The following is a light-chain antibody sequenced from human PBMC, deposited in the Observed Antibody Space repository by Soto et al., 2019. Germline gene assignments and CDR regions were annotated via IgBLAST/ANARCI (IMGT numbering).Light chain of an antibody. CDR1: QSITNS. V-gene: IGKV1-5*03. Sequence: DIQMTQSPSTLSASVGDRVTITCRASQSITNSLAWYQQKPGTAPYLLIYEASTLESGVPSRFTGSGSGTEFTLTISSLQPDDVAVYYCQQYETFSGTFGPGTKVDIK. CDR3: QQYETFSGT. J-gene: IGKJ1*01. CDR2: EAS.